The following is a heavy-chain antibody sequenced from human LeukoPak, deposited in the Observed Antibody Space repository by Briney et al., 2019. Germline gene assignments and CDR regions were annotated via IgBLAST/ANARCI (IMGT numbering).Heavy chain of an antibody. Sequence: GGTLSLSCAASGFTLSDYCRNWVRQAAGKGLEWLANINKGGSKNDYLPSLKGGFTISRANAKNSLFLQMDSLRAEDTADYHCVRDAPRREGLHYWGQGTLVTVSS. CDR1: GFTLSDYC. J-gene: IGHJ4*02. CDR2: INKGGSKN. V-gene: IGHV3-7*01. CDR3: VRDAPRREGLHY. D-gene: IGHD1-26*01.